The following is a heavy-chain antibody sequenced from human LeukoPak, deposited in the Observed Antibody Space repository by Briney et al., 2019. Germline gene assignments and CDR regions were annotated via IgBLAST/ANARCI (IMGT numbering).Heavy chain of an antibody. V-gene: IGHV1-69*13. CDR2: IIPIFGTA. Sequence: SVKVSCKASGGTFSSYAISWVRQAPGQGLEWMGGIIPIFGTANYAQKFQGRVTITADEFTSTAYMELSSLRSEDTAVYYCAREERITMVRGIPNWFDPWGQGTLVTVSS. D-gene: IGHD3-10*01. CDR3: AREERITMVRGIPNWFDP. J-gene: IGHJ5*02. CDR1: GGTFSSYA.